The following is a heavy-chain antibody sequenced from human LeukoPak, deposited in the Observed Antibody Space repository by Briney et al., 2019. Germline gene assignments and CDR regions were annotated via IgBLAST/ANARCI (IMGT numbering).Heavy chain of an antibody. D-gene: IGHD3-10*01. V-gene: IGHV3-30*18. CDR1: GFTFSSYV. CDR2: ISYDGSNK. Sequence: PGGSLRLSCAASGFTFSSYVMHWVRQAPGKGLEWVAVISYDGSNKYYADSVKGRFTISRDNSKNTLYLQMNSLRAEDTAVYYCAKDSTGVTDYWGQGTLVTVSS. J-gene: IGHJ4*02. CDR3: AKDSTGVTDY.